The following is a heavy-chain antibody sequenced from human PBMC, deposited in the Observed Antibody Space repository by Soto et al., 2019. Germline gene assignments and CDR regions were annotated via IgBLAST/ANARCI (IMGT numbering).Heavy chain of an antibody. CDR1: GGSISSSSYY. V-gene: IGHV4-39*07. D-gene: IGHD3-9*01. CDR2: IYYSGST. CDR3: ARISTGYSSSNFDH. J-gene: IGHJ4*02. Sequence: SETLSLTCTVSGGSISSSSYYWGWIRQPPGKGLEWIGSIYYSGSTYYNPSPKSRATISVDKSKNQFSLKLTSVTAADTAVYYCARISTGYSSSNFDHWGQGTLVTVSS.